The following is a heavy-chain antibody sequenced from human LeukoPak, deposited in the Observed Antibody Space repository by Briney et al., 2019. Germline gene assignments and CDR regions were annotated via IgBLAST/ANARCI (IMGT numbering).Heavy chain of an antibody. Sequence: ASVKVSCKASGYTFTSYAMHWVRQAPAQRLEWMGWINAGNGNTKYSQMFQGRVTITRDTSATTAYMELSSLRSEDTAVYYCATGEGKTGTTNLAPMWGQGTLVTVSS. CDR2: INAGNGNT. CDR1: GYTFTSYA. D-gene: IGHD1-7*01. J-gene: IGHJ4*02. V-gene: IGHV1-3*01. CDR3: ATGEGKTGTTNLAPM.